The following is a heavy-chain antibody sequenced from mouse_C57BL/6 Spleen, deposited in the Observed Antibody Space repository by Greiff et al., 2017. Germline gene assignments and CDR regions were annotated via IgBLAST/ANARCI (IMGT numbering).Heavy chain of an antibody. Sequence: EVMLVESGAELVRPGASVKLSCTASGFNIKDDYMHWVKQRPEQGLEWIGWIDPENGDTEYASKFQGKATITADTSSNTAYLQLSSLTSEDTAVYYCTTGYGVDYWGQGTTLTVSS. CDR2: IDPENGDT. V-gene: IGHV14-4*01. CDR3: TTGYGVDY. J-gene: IGHJ2*01. D-gene: IGHD1-1*01. CDR1: GFNIKDDY.